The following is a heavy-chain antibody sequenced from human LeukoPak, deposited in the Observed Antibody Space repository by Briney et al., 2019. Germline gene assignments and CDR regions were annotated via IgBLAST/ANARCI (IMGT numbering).Heavy chain of an antibody. CDR2: IYYTGST. J-gene: IGHJ4*02. CDR3: ARGADTYGDY. CDR1: GGSISSYY. D-gene: IGHD5-18*01. Sequence: SETLSLTCTVSGGSISSYYWSWIRQPPGKGLEWIGYIYYTGSTNYNPSLKSRVTISVDTSKNQFSLKQSSVTAADTAVYYCARGADTYGDYWGQGTLVTVSS. V-gene: IGHV4-59*01.